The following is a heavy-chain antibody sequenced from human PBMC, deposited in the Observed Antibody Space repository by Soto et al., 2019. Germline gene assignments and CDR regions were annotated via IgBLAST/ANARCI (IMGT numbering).Heavy chain of an antibody. CDR3: AKDWCSGGVSCAFDI. Sequence: PGGSLRLSCAASGFGFTFSTSAMSWVRQAPGKGLEWVSSIRENRGSTDYANSVKGRFTISRDNSKNTLYLQMNSLRAEDTAVYYCAKDWCSGGVSCAFDIWGQGTMVTVSS. CDR1: GFGFTFSTSA. J-gene: IGHJ3*02. V-gene: IGHV3-23*01. D-gene: IGHD2-15*01. CDR2: IRENRGST.